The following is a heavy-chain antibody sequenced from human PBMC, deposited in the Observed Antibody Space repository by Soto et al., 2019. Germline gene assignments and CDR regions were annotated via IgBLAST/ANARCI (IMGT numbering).Heavy chain of an antibody. CDR1: GGSISSGGYY. CDR2: IYYSGST. D-gene: IGHD6-13*01. J-gene: IGHJ5*02. V-gene: IGHV4-31*03. CDR3: ARRSSWSTNWFDP. Sequence: QVQLQESGPGLVKPSQTLSLTCTVSGGSISSGGYYWSWIRQHPGKGLEWIGYIYYSGSTYYNPSLKSRVTISVDTSKNQFSLKLSSVTAADAAVYYCARRSSWSTNWFDPWGQGTLVTVSS.